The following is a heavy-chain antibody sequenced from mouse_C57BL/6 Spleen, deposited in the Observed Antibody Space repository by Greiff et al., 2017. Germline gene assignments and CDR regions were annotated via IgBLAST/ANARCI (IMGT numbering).Heavy chain of an antibody. D-gene: IGHD3-3*01. Sequence: EVKLVESGGGLVKPGGSLKLSCAASGFTFSDYGMHWVRQAPETGLEWVAYISSGSSTIYYADTVKGRFTISRDNAKNTLFLQMTIRRSEDTAMYYCARLGTLYYAMDYWGQGTSVTVSS. J-gene: IGHJ4*01. V-gene: IGHV5-17*01. CDR1: GFTFSDYG. CDR3: ARLGTLYYAMDY. CDR2: ISSGSSTI.